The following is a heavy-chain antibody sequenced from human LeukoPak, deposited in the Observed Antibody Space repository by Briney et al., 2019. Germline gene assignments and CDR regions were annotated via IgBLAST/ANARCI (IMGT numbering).Heavy chain of an antibody. J-gene: IGHJ4*02. V-gene: IGHV3-49*04. CDR3: TRWRGTSMLYD. CDR1: GFTFGDYA. CDR2: IGGTGSGGTT. Sequence: GGSLRLSCTASGFTFGDYAMTWVRQTPGKGLECVASIGGTGSGGTTEYAASMKGRFIISRDNSRSIAYLQINSLKSEDTAVYYCTRWRGTSMLYDWGQGTLVTVHS. D-gene: IGHD2-8*01.